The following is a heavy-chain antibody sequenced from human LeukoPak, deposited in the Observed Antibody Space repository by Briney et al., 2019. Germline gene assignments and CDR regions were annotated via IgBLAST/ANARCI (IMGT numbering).Heavy chain of an antibody. CDR1: GGSISSYY. D-gene: IGHD5-24*01. V-gene: IGHV4-59*08. Sequence: NTSETLSLTCTVSGGSISSYYWSWIRQPPGKGLEWIGYIHYSGSTNYNSSLKSRVTISIDTSKNQLSLKLSSVTAADTAVYYCARGDGYNYDYWGQGTLVTVSS. CDR2: IHYSGST. J-gene: IGHJ4*02. CDR3: ARGDGYNYDY.